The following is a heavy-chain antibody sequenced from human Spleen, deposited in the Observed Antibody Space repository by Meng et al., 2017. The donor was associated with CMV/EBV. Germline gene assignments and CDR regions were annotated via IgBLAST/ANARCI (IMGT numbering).Heavy chain of an antibody. V-gene: IGHV3-48*03. J-gene: IGHJ4*02. D-gene: IGHD5-12*01. CDR2: ISSSGTTI. Sequence: GESLKISCAASGFTFSSYEMNWVRQAPGKGLEWVSYISSSGTTIYYADSVKGRFTISRDNAKNSLYLQMNSLRAEDTAVYYCARDLGYSAYLVSYFDNWGQGTLVTVSS. CDR3: ARDLGYSAYLVSYFDN. CDR1: GFTFSSYE.